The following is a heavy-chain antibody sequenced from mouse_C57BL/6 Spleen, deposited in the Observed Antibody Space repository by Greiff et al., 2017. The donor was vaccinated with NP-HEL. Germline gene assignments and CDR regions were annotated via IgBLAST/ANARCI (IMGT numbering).Heavy chain of an antibody. CDR3: AREGPGGFAY. V-gene: IGHV5-16*01. J-gene: IGHJ3*01. CDR1: GFTFSDYY. Sequence: EVQVVESEGGLVQPGSSMKLSCTASGFTFSDYYMAWVRQVPEKGLEWVANINYDGSSTYYLDSLKSRFIISRDNAKNILYLQMSSLKSEDTATYYCAREGPGGFAYWGQGTLVTVSA. D-gene: IGHD3-3*01. CDR2: INYDGSST.